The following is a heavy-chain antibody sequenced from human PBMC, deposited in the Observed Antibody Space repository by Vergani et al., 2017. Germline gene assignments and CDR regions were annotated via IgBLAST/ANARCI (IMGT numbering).Heavy chain of an antibody. CDR3: AKDRRMVPTGYYFDY. J-gene: IGHJ4*02. Sequence: EVQLVESGGGLVQPGRSLRLSCAASGFTFDDYAMHWVRQAPGKGLEWVSGIRWNSGSIGYADSVKGRFTISRDNAKNSLYLQMNSLRAEDTALYYCAKDRRMVPTGYYFDYWGQGTLVTVSS. CDR1: GFTFDDYA. D-gene: IGHD6-13*01. V-gene: IGHV3-9*01. CDR2: IRWNSGSI.